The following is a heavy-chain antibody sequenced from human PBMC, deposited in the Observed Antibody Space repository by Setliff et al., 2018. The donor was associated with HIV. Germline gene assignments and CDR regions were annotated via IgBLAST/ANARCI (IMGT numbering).Heavy chain of an antibody. Sequence: SETLSLTCTVSSGSISGFYWTWIRLPPGKGLEWIGYIFYSGSTNYNPSLKSRVTISVDTSKNQFSLRLNSVTAADTAIYYCTRRGADSYYPRPLDVWGKGTTVTVSS. CDR2: IFYSGST. J-gene: IGHJ6*04. D-gene: IGHD3-10*01. CDR1: SGSISGFY. CDR3: TRRGADSYYPRPLDV. V-gene: IGHV4-59*01.